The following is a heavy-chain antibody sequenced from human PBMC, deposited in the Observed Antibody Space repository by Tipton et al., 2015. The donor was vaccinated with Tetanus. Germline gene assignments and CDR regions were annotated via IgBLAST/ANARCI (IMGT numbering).Heavy chain of an antibody. V-gene: IGHV4-31*03. CDR1: GGSISSGGYY. CDR3: ARDQARGARGWNYFDY. Sequence: GLVKPSQTLSLTCTVSGGSISSGGYYWSWIRQHPGKGLEWIGDIYYSGSTYYNPSLKSRVTISVDTSKNQFSLKLNSVTAADTAVYYCARDQARGARGWNYFDYWGQGTTVTVSS. CDR2: IYYSGST. D-gene: IGHD1-26*01. J-gene: IGHJ4*02.